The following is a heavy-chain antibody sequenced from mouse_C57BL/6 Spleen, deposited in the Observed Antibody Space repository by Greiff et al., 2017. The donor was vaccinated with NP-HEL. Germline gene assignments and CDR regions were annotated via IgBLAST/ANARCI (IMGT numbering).Heavy chain of an antibody. D-gene: IGHD2-10*02. Sequence: QVQLQQPGAELVRPGSSVKLSCKASGYTFTSYWMHWVKQRPIQGLEWIGNIDPSDSETHYNQKFKDKATLTVDKSSNTAYMQLSSLTSEDSAVYYCARRLSYGNYPYAMDYWGQGTSVTVSS. CDR2: IDPSDSET. CDR3: ARRLSYGNYPYAMDY. V-gene: IGHV1-52*01. J-gene: IGHJ4*01. CDR1: GYTFTSYW.